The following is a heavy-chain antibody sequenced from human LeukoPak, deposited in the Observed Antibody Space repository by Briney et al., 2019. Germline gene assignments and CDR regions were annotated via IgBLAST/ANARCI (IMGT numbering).Heavy chain of an antibody. CDR1: AFIFSGHW. J-gene: IGHJ4*02. Sequence: GGSLRLSCEGSAFIFSGHWMNWVRQTPGKGLEWVASIKEDGSERQYVDSVKGRFTISRDNAKNSLYLQMNRLRVEDTAVYYCARDNPFGGYWGQGTLVTVSS. CDR2: IKEDGSER. CDR3: ARDNPFGGY. D-gene: IGHD3-16*01. V-gene: IGHV3-7*03.